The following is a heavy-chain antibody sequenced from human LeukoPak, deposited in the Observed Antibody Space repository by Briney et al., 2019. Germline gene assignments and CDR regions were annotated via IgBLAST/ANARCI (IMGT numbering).Heavy chain of an antibody. CDR3: ATDRVAAAGTAGEMVY. CDR2: MDPNSGNT. V-gene: IGHV1-8*02. J-gene: IGHJ4*02. CDR1: GYTFTSYD. D-gene: IGHD6-13*01. Sequence: GASVKVSCKASGYTFTSYDINWVRQATGQGLEWMGWMDPNSGNTGYAQKFQGRVTMTEDTSTDTAYMELSSLRSEDTAVYYCATDRVAAAGTAGEMVYWGQGTLVTVSS.